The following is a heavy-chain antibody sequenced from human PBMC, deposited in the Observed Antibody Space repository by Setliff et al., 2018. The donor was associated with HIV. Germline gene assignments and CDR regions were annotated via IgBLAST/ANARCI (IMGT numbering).Heavy chain of an antibody. Sequence: SETLSLTCTVSGGAISSYYWSWIRQPPGKGLEWIGYIYYSGSTKYNPSLKSAVTRSLDTSRNQFSLKLSSVTAADTAVYYCARAIGHYYDSSGYYLRTYFDHWGQGNLVTVSS. J-gene: IGHJ4*02. D-gene: IGHD3-22*01. CDR1: GGAISSYY. V-gene: IGHV4-59*01. CDR3: ARAIGHYYDSSGYYLRTYFDH. CDR2: IYYSGST.